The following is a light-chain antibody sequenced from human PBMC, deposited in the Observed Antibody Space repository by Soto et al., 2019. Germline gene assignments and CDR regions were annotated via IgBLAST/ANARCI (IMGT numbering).Light chain of an antibody. Sequence: QPVLTQPASVSGSPGQSITISCTGTSSDIGGYNYVSWYQQYPGKAPRLLIYAVSNRPSGVSDRFSGSKSGNTASLTISGLQGEDEAHYYCCSYGGRILVIFGEGTKLTVL. V-gene: IGLV2-14*01. CDR2: AVS. J-gene: IGLJ2*01. CDR1: SSDIGGYNY. CDR3: CSYGGRILVI.